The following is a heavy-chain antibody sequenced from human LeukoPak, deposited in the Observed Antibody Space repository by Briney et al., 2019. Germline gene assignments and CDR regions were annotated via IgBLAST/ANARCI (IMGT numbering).Heavy chain of an antibody. CDR3: ARQTGSGLFILP. D-gene: IGHD3/OR15-3a*01. CDR1: GGSISSSSYY. J-gene: IGHJ4*02. CDR2: IYYSGST. V-gene: IGHV4-39*01. Sequence: PSGTLSLTCAVSGGSISSSSYYWGWIRQPPGKGLEWIGSIYYSGSTYYNPSLKSRVTISVDTSKNQFSLKLSSVTAADTAVYYCARQTGSGLFILPGGQGTLVTVSS.